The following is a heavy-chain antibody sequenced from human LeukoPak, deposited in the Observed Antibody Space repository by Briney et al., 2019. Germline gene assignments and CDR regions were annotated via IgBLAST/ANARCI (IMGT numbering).Heavy chain of an antibody. D-gene: IGHD1-26*01. CDR2: IYYNGST. Sequence: PSETLSLTCTVSGGSISSSSYYWGWIRQPPGKGLEWIGSIYYNGSTYYNPSLKSRVTISVDTSKNQFSLKLTSVTAADTAVYYCARFNSGSYQHYFDYWGQGTLVTVSS. J-gene: IGHJ4*02. CDR3: ARFNSGSYQHYFDY. CDR1: GGSISSSSYY. V-gene: IGHV4-39*07.